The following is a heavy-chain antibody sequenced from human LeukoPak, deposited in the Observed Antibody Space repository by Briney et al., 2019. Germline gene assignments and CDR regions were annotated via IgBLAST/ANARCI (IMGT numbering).Heavy chain of an antibody. J-gene: IGHJ4*02. CDR3: ARARIAVSYFDY. CDR2: VYYTGST. V-gene: IGHV4-59*01. D-gene: IGHD6-19*01. Sequence: SETLSLTCTVSGDSISTYYWSWIRQPPGKGLEWFGYVYYTGSTNHNPSLRSRVTISVDTSNNQFALKMRSVTAADTAVYYCARARIAVSYFDYWGQGALVTVSS. CDR1: GDSISTYY.